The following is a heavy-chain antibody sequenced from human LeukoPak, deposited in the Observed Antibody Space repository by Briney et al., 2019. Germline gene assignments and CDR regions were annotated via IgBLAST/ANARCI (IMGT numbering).Heavy chain of an antibody. V-gene: IGHV3-73*01. CDR2: IRSKANSYAT. CDR3: TRYSSSWTDPYYFDY. J-gene: IGHJ4*02. CDR1: GFTFSGSA. Sequence: GGSLRLSCAASGFTFSGSAMHWVRQASGKRLEWVGRIRSKANSYATAYAASVKGRFTISRDDSKNTAYLQMNSLKTEDTAVYYCTRYSSSWTDPYYFDYWGQGTLVTVSS. D-gene: IGHD6-13*01.